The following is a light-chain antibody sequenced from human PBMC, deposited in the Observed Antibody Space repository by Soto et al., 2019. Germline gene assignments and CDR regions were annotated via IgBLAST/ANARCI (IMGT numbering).Light chain of an antibody. CDR2: QVS. Sequence: DVVMTQSPLSLPVTLGQPASISCKSSQSPVYSDGITYLNWFQQRPGQSPRRLIYQVSNRDSGVPDRFRGSGSGTDFTLKISRVEAEDVGFFYCMQGAHWPWTFGQGTKVEIK. CDR3: MQGAHWPWT. J-gene: IGKJ1*01. V-gene: IGKV2-30*01. CDR1: QSPVYSDGITY.